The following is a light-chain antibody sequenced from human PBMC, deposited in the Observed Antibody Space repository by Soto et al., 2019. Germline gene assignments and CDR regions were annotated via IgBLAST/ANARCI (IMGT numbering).Light chain of an antibody. CDR2: DVS. CDR3: QQYDSFSVT. V-gene: IGKV1-5*01. CDR1: QSITKS. J-gene: IGKJ1*01. Sequence: DIQMTQSPSSLSASIGDTITVTCRANQSITKSLNWHQQKPGKAPKLLIYDVSALKRGVPPRFSGSGSGTEFTLTISSLQPDDFATYYCQQYDSFSVTFGQGTKVDIK.